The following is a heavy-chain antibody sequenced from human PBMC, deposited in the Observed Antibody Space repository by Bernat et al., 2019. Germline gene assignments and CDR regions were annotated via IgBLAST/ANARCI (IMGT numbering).Heavy chain of an antibody. CDR1: GYSFTSYW. D-gene: IGHD3-3*01. Sequence: EVQLVQSGAEVKKPGESLRISCKGSGYSFTSYWISWVRQMPGKGLEWRGRIDPSDSYTNYRPSFHGHVTISADKSISTAYLQWSSLKASDTAMYYCARTDYDFWSGYPYYYYMDVWGKGTTVTVSS. V-gene: IGHV5-10-1*03. CDR2: IDPSDSYT. J-gene: IGHJ6*03. CDR3: ARTDYDFWSGYPYYYYMDV.